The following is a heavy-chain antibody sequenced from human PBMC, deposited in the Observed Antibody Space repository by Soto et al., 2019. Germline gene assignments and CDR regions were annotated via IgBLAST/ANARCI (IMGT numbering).Heavy chain of an antibody. D-gene: IGHD5-12*01. CDR2: IFSSGST. Sequence: QVQLQESGPGLVKPSETLSLICTVSGGSISNYFWDWIRQPARKGLEWIGRIFSSGSTNYNASLKSRVTRSVDTSTNQVNRKQTDMTAAETAVYYYARDVAAPGVSGYWGAFDIWCQGTMVTVTS. CDR3: ARDVAAPGVSGYWGAFDI. V-gene: IGHV4-4*07. J-gene: IGHJ3*02. CDR1: GGSISNYF.